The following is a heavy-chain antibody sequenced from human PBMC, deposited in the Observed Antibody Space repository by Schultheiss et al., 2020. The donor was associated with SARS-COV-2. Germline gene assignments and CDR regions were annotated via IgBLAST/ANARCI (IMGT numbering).Heavy chain of an antibody. CDR2: IKQDGSEK. J-gene: IGHJ4*02. CDR3: ARDDYGGNRHTDY. D-gene: IGHD4-23*01. V-gene: IGHV3-7*03. Sequence: GESLKISCAASGFTFSDYYMSWIRQAPGKGLEWVANIKQDGSEKYYVDSVKGRFTISRDNAKNSLYLQMNSLRAEDTALYYCARDDYGGNRHTDYWGQGTLVTVSS. CDR1: GFTFSDYY.